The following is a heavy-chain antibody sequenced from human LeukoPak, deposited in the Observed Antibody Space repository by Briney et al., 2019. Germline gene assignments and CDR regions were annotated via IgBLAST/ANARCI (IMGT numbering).Heavy chain of an antibody. V-gene: IGHV3-23*01. J-gene: IGHJ3*01. CDR1: GFTFSSYA. CDR3: ARVGASLPDAFDV. D-gene: IGHD4/OR15-4a*01. CDR2: ISGSGVST. Sequence: GGSLRLSCAASGFTFSSYAMSWVRQAPGKGLEWVSAISGSGVSTYYADSVKGRFTISRDNSKNTLYLQMGSLRAEDMAVYYCARVGASLPDAFDVWGQGTMVTVSS.